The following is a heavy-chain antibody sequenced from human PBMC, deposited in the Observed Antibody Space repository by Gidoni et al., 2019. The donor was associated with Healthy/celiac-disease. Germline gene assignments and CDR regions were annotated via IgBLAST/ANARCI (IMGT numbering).Heavy chain of an antibody. CDR3: ARQDSGSYSVDY. CDR2: IYYSGST. D-gene: IGHD1-26*01. Sequence: QVQLQESGPGLVKPSETLSLTCTVSGGSISSYYWSWIRQPPGKGLEWIGYIYYSGSTNYNPSLKRRVTISVDTSKNQCSLKLSSGTAADTAVYYWARQDSGSYSVDYWGQGTLVTVSS. CDR1: GGSISSYY. J-gene: IGHJ4*02. V-gene: IGHV4-59*08.